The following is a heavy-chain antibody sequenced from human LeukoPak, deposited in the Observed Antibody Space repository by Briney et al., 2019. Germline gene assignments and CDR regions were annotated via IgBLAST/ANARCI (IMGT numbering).Heavy chain of an antibody. CDR2: IYATGST. D-gene: IGHD1-26*01. CDR3: ARQGYTASYYFLDS. V-gene: IGHV4-4*07. J-gene: IGHJ4*02. Sequence: PSETLSLTCDVSGDFFRSYWWGWVRQPAGKGMEWIGRIYATGSTNFNPSLKSRLTMSMDTSTNQFSLKLTSVTAADTAVYFCARQGYTASYYFLDSWSQGILVPVSS. CDR1: GDFFRSYW.